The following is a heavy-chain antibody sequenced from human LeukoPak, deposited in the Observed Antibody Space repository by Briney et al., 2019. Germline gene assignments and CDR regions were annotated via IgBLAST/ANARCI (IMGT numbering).Heavy chain of an antibody. CDR1: GGSINSHY. CDR2: IYYTGKI. D-gene: IGHD6-19*01. V-gene: IGHV4-59*08. J-gene: IGHJ4*02. Sequence: SETLSLTCAVSGGSINSHYWDWIRQPPGKGLQWIGDIYYTGKINYNPSLKSRVTITLDTSKDHLSLNLTSVLAADTAIYYCVRRDTGWNYFDYWGQGILVTVSS. CDR3: VRRDTGWNYFDY.